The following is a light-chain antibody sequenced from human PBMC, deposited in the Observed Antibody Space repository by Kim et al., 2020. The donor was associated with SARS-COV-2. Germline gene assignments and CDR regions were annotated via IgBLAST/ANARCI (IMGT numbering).Light chain of an antibody. CDR1: QSVSTY. CDR3: QQRSNWPPMYT. Sequence: PGKRATLSCRASQSVSTYLAWYQQKPGQAPRLLIYDASKRATGIPDRFSGSGSGTQFALTISSLEPEDFAVYYCQQRSNWPPMYTFGQGTKLEI. J-gene: IGKJ2*01. CDR2: DAS. V-gene: IGKV3-11*01.